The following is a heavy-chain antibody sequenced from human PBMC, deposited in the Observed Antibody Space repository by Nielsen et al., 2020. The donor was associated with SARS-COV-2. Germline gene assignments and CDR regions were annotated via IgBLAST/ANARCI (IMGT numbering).Heavy chain of an antibody. Sequence: SETLSLTCTVSGYSISNGFYWGWLRQPPGKGLEWIANFFHSEGTYYNPSLKSRVTISMDTSKNQFSLNLKSVTAADTAVYYCARGPGYFDSSGGDSKFYFDAWGQGSRVTVS. CDR3: ARGPGYFDSSGGDSKFYFDA. CDR2: FFHSEGT. CDR1: GYSISNGFY. D-gene: IGHD3-22*01. V-gene: IGHV4-38-2*02. J-gene: IGHJ4*02.